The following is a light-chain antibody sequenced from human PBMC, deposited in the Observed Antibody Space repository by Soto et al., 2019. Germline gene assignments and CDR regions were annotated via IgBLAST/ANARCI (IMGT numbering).Light chain of an antibody. V-gene: IGLV2-14*01. CDR2: EVT. J-gene: IGLJ1*01. Sequence: QSALTQPASVSGSPGQSITISCTGTSSDVGGYNYVSWYQQHPGKAPKIIIYEVTNRPSGVSNRFSGSKSGNTASLTNSGLQAEDDADYYCSSFTSRFTFNYIFGTGTKLTVL. CDR1: SSDVGGYNY. CDR3: SSFTSRFTFNYI.